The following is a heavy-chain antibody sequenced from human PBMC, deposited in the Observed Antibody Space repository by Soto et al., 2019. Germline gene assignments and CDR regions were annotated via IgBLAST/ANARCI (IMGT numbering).Heavy chain of an antibody. J-gene: IGHJ4*02. CDR1: GFTVSNNY. V-gene: IGHV3-53*02. Sequence: EVQLVETGGGLIQPGGSLRLSCAASGFTVSNNYMSWVRQAPGKGLEWVSVIYSGGHTYYADSVKGRFTISRDNSKNTLYLQMNRLRADDTAVYYCARIYDFWSGYIDTWGQGTLVTVSS. D-gene: IGHD3-3*01. CDR3: ARIYDFWSGYIDT. CDR2: IYSGGHT.